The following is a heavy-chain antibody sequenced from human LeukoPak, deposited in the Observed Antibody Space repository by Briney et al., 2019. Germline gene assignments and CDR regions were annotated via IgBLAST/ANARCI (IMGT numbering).Heavy chain of an antibody. CDR2: INPNSGGT. J-gene: IGHJ3*02. CDR1: GYTFTGYY. V-gene: IGHV1-2*02. D-gene: IGHD7-27*01. Sequence: ASVKVSCKASGYTFTGYYMHWVRQAPGQGLEWMGWINPNSGGTNYAQKFQGRVTMTRDTSISTAYMELSRLRSDDTAVYYCATTYRHWGSAFDIWGQGTMVTVSS. CDR3: ATTYRHWGSAFDI.